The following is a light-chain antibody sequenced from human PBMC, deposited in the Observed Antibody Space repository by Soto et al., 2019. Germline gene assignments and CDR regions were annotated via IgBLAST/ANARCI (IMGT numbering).Light chain of an antibody. CDR1: SSNIGSNT. J-gene: IGLJ3*02. CDR3: AAWDGSLNGWV. CDR2: SNV. Sequence: QSVLTQAPSVSGTPGQRVTISCSGSSSNIGSNTVSWYQQVPGTAPKVLIYSNVQRPSGVPDRLSGSKSGTSASLAIGGLQSEDEADYYCAAWDGSLNGWVFGGGTKVTVL. V-gene: IGLV1-44*01.